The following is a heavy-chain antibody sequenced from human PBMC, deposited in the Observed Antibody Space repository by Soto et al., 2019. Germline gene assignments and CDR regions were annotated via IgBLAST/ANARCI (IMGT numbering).Heavy chain of an antibody. J-gene: IGHJ6*02. CDR1: GYTFTGYY. CDR2: INPNSGGT. CDR3: ARTPRGPNPYYYYYGMDV. V-gene: IGHV1-2*04. Sequence: ASVKVSCKASGYTFTGYYMHWVRQAPGQGLEWMGWINPNSGGTNYAQKFQGWVTMTRDTSIGTAYMELSRLRSDDTAVYYCARTPRGPNPYYYYYGMDVWGQGTTVTVAS.